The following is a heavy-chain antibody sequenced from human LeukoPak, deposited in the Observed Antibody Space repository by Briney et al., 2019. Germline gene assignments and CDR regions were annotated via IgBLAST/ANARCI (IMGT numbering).Heavy chain of an antibody. Sequence: SETLSLTCTVSGGSISSYYWSWIRQPAGKGLEWIGRIYTSGSTNYNPSLKSRVTMSVDTSKNQFSLKLSSVTAADTAVYYCARAPPVITMVRGVMYYYYYMDVWGKGTTVTISS. J-gene: IGHJ6*03. CDR3: ARAPPVITMVRGVMYYYYYMDV. V-gene: IGHV4-4*07. CDR2: IYTSGST. D-gene: IGHD3-10*01. CDR1: GGSISSYY.